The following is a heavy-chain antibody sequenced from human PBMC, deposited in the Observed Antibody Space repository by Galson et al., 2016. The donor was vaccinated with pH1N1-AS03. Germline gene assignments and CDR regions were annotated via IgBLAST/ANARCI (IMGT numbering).Heavy chain of an antibody. CDR2: ISGNGVST. Sequence: SLRLSCAASGFTFSSYAMYWVRQAPGKGLEYVSAISGNGVSTYYANSVKGRFTISRDNSKNTLYLQMGSLRAEDTAVYYCARARGGEDAWSQDVWGQGTTVTVSS. J-gene: IGHJ6*02. V-gene: IGHV3-64*01. D-gene: IGHD2-21*01. CDR1: GFTFSSYA. CDR3: ARARGGEDAWSQDV.